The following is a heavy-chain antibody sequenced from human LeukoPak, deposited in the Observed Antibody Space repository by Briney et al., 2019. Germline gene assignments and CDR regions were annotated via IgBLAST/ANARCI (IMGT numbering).Heavy chain of an antibody. CDR3: ARGRDVLLWFGEPKPPDY. CDR1: GGTFSSYT. V-gene: IGHV1-69*02. Sequence: EASVKVSCKASGGTFSSYTISWVRQAPGQGLEWMGRIIPVLGIANYAQKFQGRVTITADTSTSTAYMELRSLRSDDTAVYYCARGRDVLLWFGEPKPPDYWGQGTLVTVSS. CDR2: IIPVLGIA. J-gene: IGHJ4*02. D-gene: IGHD3-10*01.